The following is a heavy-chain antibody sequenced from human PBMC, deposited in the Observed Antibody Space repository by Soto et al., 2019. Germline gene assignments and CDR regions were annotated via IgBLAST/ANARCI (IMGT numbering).Heavy chain of an antibody. CDR1: GGSFSGYY. CDR2: INHSGST. J-gene: IGHJ4*02. CDR3: ARDKITGLFDY. D-gene: IGHD2-8*02. Sequence: PSETLSLTCAVYGGSFSGYYWTWIRQPPGTGLERIGEINHSGSTNYNPSLKSRVTISVDTSKNQFSLKLTSVTAADTAVYYCARDKITGLFDYWGQGTLVT. V-gene: IGHV4-34*01.